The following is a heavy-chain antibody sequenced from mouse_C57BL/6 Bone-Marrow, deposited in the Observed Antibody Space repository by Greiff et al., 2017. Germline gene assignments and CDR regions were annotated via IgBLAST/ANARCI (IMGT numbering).Heavy chain of an antibody. J-gene: IGHJ4*01. V-gene: IGHV7-3*01. CDR2: IRNKANGYTT. CDR3: AREDYDYHYYAMDY. CDR1: GFTFTDYY. D-gene: IGHD2-4*01. Sequence: EVKVVESGGGLVQPGGSLSLSCAASGFTFTDYYMSWVRQPPGKALEWLGFIRNKANGYTTEYSASVKGRFTISRDNSQSILYLQMNALRAEDSATYYCAREDYDYHYYAMDYWGQGTSVTVSS.